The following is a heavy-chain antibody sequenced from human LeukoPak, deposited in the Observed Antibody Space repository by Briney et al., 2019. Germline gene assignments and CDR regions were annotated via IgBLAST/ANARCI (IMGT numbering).Heavy chain of an antibody. CDR3: ARNIRVGNAFDI. V-gene: IGHV4-30-4*01. Sequence: ASQTLSLTCTVSGGSISSGDYYWSWIRQPPGKGLEWIGYIYYSGSTYYNPSLKSRVTISVDTSKNQFSLKLSSVTAADTAVYYCARNIRVGNAFDIWGQGTMVTVSS. J-gene: IGHJ3*02. CDR2: IYYSGST. CDR1: GGSISSGDYY.